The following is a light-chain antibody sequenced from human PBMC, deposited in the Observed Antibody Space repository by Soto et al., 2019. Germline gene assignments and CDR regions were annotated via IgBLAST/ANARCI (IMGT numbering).Light chain of an antibody. CDR1: SSSIGINT. CDR3: GAWDESLNGYV. J-gene: IGLJ1*01. V-gene: IGLV1-44*01. Sequence: QSVRTQPPSASGTPGQRVSVSCSGGSSSIGINTVNWYQQLPRTAPKVVIHTNNQRPSGVPDRFSGSKSGTSASLAISGLQSGDEADYYCGAWDESLNGYVFGNGTKVTVL. CDR2: TNN.